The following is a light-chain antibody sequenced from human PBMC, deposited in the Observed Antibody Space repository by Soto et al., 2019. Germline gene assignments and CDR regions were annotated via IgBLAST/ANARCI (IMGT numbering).Light chain of an antibody. CDR2: EVS. Sequence: QSALTQPPSAAGSPGQSVTISCTGTSTDVGGYNYVSWYQQYPGKAPKLMIYEVSKRPSGVPDRFSGSKSGNTASLTVSGLQAEYEADYYCSSYAGSNTYVFGSGTKVTVL. CDR3: SSYAGSNTYV. J-gene: IGLJ1*01. CDR1: STDVGGYNY. V-gene: IGLV2-8*01.